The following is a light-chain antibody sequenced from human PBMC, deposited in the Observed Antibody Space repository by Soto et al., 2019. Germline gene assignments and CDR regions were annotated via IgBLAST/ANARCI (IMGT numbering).Light chain of an antibody. J-gene: IGLJ1*01. CDR3: SSYAGSSKPLV. CDR2: EVS. V-gene: IGLV2-8*01. CDR1: SSDVGGYNY. Sequence: QSALTHPPSASGSPGQSVTIYCTGTSSDVGGYNYVSWYQQHPGKAPKLMIYEVSKRPSGVPDRFSGSKSGNTASLTVSGLQAEDEADYYCSSYAGSSKPLVLGTGTKLPVL.